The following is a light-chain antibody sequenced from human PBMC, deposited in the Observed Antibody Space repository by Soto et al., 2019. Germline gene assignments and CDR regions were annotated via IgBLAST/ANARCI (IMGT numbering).Light chain of an antibody. CDR1: SSNIGSNY. V-gene: IGLV1-47*01. CDR3: AAWEDSLSGLV. J-gene: IGLJ2*01. CDR2: RNN. Sequence: QSVLTQPPSASGTPGQRVTISCSGSSSNIGSNYVYWYQQLPGTAPKLLIYRNNQRPSGVPDRFSGSKSGTSASLAISGLRSEDEADYYCAAWEDSLSGLVLGGGTKLTVL.